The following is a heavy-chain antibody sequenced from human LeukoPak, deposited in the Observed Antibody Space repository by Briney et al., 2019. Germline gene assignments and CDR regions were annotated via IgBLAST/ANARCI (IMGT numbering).Heavy chain of an antibody. V-gene: IGHV1-3*01. J-gene: IGHJ4*02. Sequence: GASVKVSCKASGYTFTSYAMHWVRQAPGQSLEWMGWISAGNANTKYSQKFQGRVTITRDTSASTAYMELNSLRSEDTAVYYCASEGDSSWSFDYWGQGTLVTVSS. CDR3: ASEGDSSWSFDY. CDR1: GYTFTSYA. D-gene: IGHD6-13*01. CDR2: ISAGNANT.